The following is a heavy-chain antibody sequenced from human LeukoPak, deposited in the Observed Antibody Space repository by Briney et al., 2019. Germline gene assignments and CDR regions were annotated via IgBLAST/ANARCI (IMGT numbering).Heavy chain of an antibody. CDR3: GRHFPHMDYSGWKQGWFDP. CDR2: IYYIGIT. V-gene: IGHV4-39*01. D-gene: IGHD6-19*01. CDR1: GDSINSRSYY. Sequence: SETLSLTCTVSGDSINSRSYYWGWIRQPPGKGLEWIGSIYYIGITYYNPSLKSRVTISVDTSENQFSLRLISVNAPETAVYYCGRHFPHMDYSGWKQGWFDPWGQGTLVTVSS. J-gene: IGHJ5*02.